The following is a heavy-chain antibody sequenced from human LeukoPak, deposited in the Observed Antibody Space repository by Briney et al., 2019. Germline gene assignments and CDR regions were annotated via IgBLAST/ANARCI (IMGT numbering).Heavy chain of an antibody. J-gene: IGHJ4*02. CDR3: ASNVDTAMGGEDYYFDY. V-gene: IGHV3-66*01. Sequence: GGSLRLSCAASGFTVSSNYMSWVRQAPGKGLEWVSVIYSGGSTYYADSVKGRFTISRDNSKNTLYLQMNSLRAEDTAVYYCASNVDTAMGGEDYYFDYWGQGTLVTVSS. CDR1: GFTVSSNY. D-gene: IGHD5-18*01. CDR2: IYSGGST.